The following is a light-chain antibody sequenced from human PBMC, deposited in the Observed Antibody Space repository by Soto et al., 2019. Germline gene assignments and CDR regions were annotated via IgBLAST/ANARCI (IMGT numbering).Light chain of an antibody. CDR1: QSVGNN. J-gene: IGKJ4*01. Sequence: EIVLTQSPATLSLSPGERATLSCRASQSVGNNLAWYQQKPGQAPGLLIYEASTRATGIPARFSGSGSGTDFTLTISSLEPEDFAVYYCQQYNEWPLTFGGGTKVEIK. CDR2: EAS. CDR3: QQYNEWPLT. V-gene: IGKV3-11*01.